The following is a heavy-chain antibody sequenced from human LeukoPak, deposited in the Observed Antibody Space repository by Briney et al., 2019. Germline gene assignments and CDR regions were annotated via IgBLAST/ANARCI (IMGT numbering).Heavy chain of an antibody. CDR3: ARSYYYGSGSYYKKGNYYYMDV. D-gene: IGHD3-10*01. CDR2: ISAYNGNT. CDR1: GYTFTSYG. J-gene: IGHJ6*03. V-gene: IGHV1-18*01. Sequence: ASVKVSCKASGYTFTSYGISWVRRAPGQGLEWMGWISAYNGNTNYAQKLQGRVTMTTDTSTSTAYMELRSLRSDDTAVYYCARSYYYGSGSYYKKGNYYYMDVWGKGTTVTVSS.